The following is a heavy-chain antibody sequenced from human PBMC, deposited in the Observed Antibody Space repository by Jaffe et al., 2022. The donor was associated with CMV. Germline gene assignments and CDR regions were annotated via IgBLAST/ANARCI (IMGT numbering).Heavy chain of an antibody. CDR2: ISSSGSTI. J-gene: IGHJ6*03. V-gene: IGHV3-48*03. CDR1: GFTFSSYE. CDR3: VLIQDYYYYMDV. Sequence: EVQLVESGGGLVQPGGSLRLSCAASGFTFSSYEMNWVRQAPGKGLEWVSYISSSGSTIYYADSVKGRFTISRDNAKNSLYLQMNSLRAEDTAVYYCVLIQDYYYYMDVWGKGTTVTVSS.